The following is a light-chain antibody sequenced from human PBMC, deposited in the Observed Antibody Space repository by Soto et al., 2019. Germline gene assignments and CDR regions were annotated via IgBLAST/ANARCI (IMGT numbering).Light chain of an antibody. CDR2: DAA. Sequence: ETVLTQSPATLSLAPGERATLSCRASQSVSSYLAWYQKKPGQPPRLLFYDAANMATGIPARFSGSGSGTDFTLSISSLEPEDCAVYYCQQRSTCPHTFGPGTKVDIK. V-gene: IGKV3-11*01. J-gene: IGKJ3*01. CDR3: QQRSTCPHT. CDR1: QSVSSY.